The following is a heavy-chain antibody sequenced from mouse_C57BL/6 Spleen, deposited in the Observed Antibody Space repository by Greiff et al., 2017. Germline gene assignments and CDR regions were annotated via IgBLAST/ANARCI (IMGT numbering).Heavy chain of an antibody. CDR1: GYTFTSYW. D-gene: IGHD1-1*01. V-gene: IGHV1-53*01. J-gene: IGHJ1*03. Sequence: QVQLKQPGPELVRPGASVKLSCKASGYTFTSYWMHWVKQRPGQGLEWIGNINPSNGGTNYNEKFKSKATLTVDKSSSTAYMQLSSLTSEDSAVYYCACYYGSSWYFDVWGTGTTVTVSS. CDR2: INPSNGGT. CDR3: ACYYGSSWYFDV.